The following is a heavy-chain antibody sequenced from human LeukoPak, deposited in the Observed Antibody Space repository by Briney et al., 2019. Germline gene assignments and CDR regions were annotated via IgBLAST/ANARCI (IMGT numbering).Heavy chain of an antibody. CDR3: ARDSRPRGGSCFDN. Sequence: PGGSLRLSCAASGFSFNAYWMSWVRQAPGKGPEWVANIKEDGSDKYYVDSVKGRFTISRDDGTNSVFLEMNSLRPEDTGLYYCARDSRPRGGSCFDNWGQGTLVTVSS. CDR1: GFSFNAYW. V-gene: IGHV3-7*01. J-gene: IGHJ4*02. D-gene: IGHD2-15*01. CDR2: IKEDGSDK.